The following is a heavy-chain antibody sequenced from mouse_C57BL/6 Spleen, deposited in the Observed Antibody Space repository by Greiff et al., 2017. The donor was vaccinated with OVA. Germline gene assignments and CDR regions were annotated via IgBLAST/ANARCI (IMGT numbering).Heavy chain of an antibody. Sequence: QVQLKESGPGLVQPSQSLSITCTVSGFSLTSYGVHWVRQSPGKGLEWLGVIWSGGSTDYNAAFISRLSISKDKSKSQVFFKMNSLQADDTAIYYCARGSNYDWYFDVWGTGTTVTVSS. CDR1: GFSLTSYG. V-gene: IGHV2-2*01. J-gene: IGHJ1*03. CDR2: IWSGGST. D-gene: IGHD2-5*01. CDR3: ARGSNYDWYFDV.